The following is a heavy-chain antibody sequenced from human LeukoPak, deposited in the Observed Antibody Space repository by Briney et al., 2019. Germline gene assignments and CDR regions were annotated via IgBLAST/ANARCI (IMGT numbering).Heavy chain of an antibody. CDR2: ISSSGSTI. V-gene: IGHV3-48*04. CDR3: ARGANILTGYSSGWFDP. Sequence: GGSLRLSCAASGFTFSSYGMHWVRQAPGKGLEWVSYISSSGSTIYYADSVKGRFTISRDNAKNSLYLQMNSLRAEDTAVYYCARGANILTGYSSGWFDPWGQGTLVTVSS. J-gene: IGHJ5*02. CDR1: GFTFSSYG. D-gene: IGHD3-9*01.